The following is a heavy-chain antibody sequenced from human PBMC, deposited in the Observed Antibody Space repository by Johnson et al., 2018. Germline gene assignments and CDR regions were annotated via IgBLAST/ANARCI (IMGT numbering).Heavy chain of an antibody. Sequence: QVQLVQSGGGVVQPGRSLRLSCVASGFTFSSYGMHWVRQAPGKGLEWVAVISYDGSNKYYADSVKGRFTISRDNSKNTLYLQMNSLRAEDTAVYYCARVGVGEVDFQHWGQGTLVTVSS. CDR2: ISYDGSNK. V-gene: IGHV3-30*03. CDR3: ARVGVGEVDFQH. D-gene: IGHD3-16*01. J-gene: IGHJ1*01. CDR1: GFTFSSYG.